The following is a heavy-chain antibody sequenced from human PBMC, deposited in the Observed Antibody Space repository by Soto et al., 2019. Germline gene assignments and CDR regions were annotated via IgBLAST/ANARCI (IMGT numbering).Heavy chain of an antibody. J-gene: IGHJ6*02. V-gene: IGHV1-2*02. Sequence: QVQLVQSGAEVKKPGASVRVSCKTSGYTFTGYYLHWVRQAPGQGLEWMGWNNPNSGDTSYAQQFQGRVTMTRDTSISTAYMELSTLRSDDTAVYNCGRAAINLYGMDVWGQGTTVTVSS. CDR2: NNPNSGDT. CDR3: GRAAINLYGMDV. CDR1: GYTFTGYY.